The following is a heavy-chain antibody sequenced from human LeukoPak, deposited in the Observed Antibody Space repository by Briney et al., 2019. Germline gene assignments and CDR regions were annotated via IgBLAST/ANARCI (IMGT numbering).Heavy chain of an antibody. CDR2: ISSSSSYI. J-gene: IGHJ6*02. CDR1: GFTFSGYS. V-gene: IGHV3-21*04. Sequence: GGSLRLSCAASGFTFSGYSMNWVRQAPGKGLEWVSSISSSSSYIYYADSVKGRFTISRDNAKNSLYLQMNSLRAEDTAVYYCAKRRTSYYYYGMDVWGQGTTVTVSS. CDR3: AKRRTSYYYYGMDV.